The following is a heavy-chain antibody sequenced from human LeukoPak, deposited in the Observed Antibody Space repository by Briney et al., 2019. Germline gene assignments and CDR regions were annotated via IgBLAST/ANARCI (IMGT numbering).Heavy chain of an antibody. J-gene: IGHJ3*02. CDR1: GYSISSGYY. Sequence: SETLSLTCAVSGYSISSGYYWGWIRQPPGKGLEWIGSIYHSGSTYYNPSLKSRVTISVDTSKNQFSLKPSSVTAADTAVYYCAGAPTSWYENAFDIWGQGTMVTVSS. CDR2: IYHSGST. D-gene: IGHD6-13*01. V-gene: IGHV4-38-2*01. CDR3: AGAPTSWYENAFDI.